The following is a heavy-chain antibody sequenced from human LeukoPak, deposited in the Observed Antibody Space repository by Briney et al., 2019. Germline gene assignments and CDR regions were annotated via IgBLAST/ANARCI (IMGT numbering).Heavy chain of an antibody. CDR1: GFTFSSNW. CDR3: ARDPGGDYLDY. Sequence: GGSLRLSCAASGFTFSSNWMSWVRQAPGKGLEWVASIKQDGSEKYYVDSVKGRFTISRDNAKNSLYLQMNSLRAEDTAVYYCARDPGGDYLDYWGQGTLVTVSS. V-gene: IGHV3-7*01. J-gene: IGHJ4*02. D-gene: IGHD2-8*02. CDR2: IKQDGSEK.